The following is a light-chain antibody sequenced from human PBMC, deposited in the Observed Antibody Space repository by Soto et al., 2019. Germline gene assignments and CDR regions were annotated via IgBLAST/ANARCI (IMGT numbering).Light chain of an antibody. J-gene: IGKJ1*01. V-gene: IGKV1-5*02. CDR2: HAS. CDR3: QQVHSYW. CDR1: QTISSW. Sequence: DINMTQSPSTLCGTVRDRVTIICRASQTISSWLAWYQQKPGKAPKLLIYHASSLESGVPSRFSGSGSGTESTLIIRSLQPDDFATYYLQQVHSYWFGHGTKVDIK.